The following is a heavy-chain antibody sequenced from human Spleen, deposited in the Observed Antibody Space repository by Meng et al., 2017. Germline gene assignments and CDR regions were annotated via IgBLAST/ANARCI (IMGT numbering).Heavy chain of an antibody. D-gene: IGHD5-18*01. V-gene: IGHV4-34*01. CDR2: INHSGST. Sequence: QVQLQQWGAGLVTPAEALSLTCAVYGGSFSGYYWSWIRQPPGKGLEWIGEINHSGSTNYNPSLKSRVTISVDTSKNQFSLKLSSVTAADTAVYYCARARQTAMVVDYWGQGTLVTVSS. J-gene: IGHJ4*02. CDR1: GGSFSGYY. CDR3: ARARQTAMVVDY.